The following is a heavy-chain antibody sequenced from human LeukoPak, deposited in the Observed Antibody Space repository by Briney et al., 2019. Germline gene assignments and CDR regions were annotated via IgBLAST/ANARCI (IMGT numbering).Heavy chain of an antibody. CDR1: GYTFSAYT. Sequence: ASVTVSCKASGYTFSAYTIHWVRQAPGQRFEWVGWIDGDSGDTRYSQKFQGRVTFTRDTSASTVYLELSSLRSEDTAVYYCARGSTSDWPLDYWGQGTLVTISS. D-gene: IGHD6-19*01. J-gene: IGHJ4*02. CDR3: ARGSTSDWPLDY. CDR2: IDGDSGDT. V-gene: IGHV1-3*01.